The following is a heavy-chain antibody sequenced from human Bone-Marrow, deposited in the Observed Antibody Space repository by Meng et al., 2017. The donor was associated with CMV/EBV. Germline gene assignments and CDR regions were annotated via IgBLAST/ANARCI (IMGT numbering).Heavy chain of an antibody. D-gene: IGHD4-11*01. CDR3: AAGPLTVTWRGYYYYGMDV. Sequence: ASVKVSCKASGYTFTGYYMHWVRQAPGQGLEWMGWINPNSGGTNYAQKFQERVTITRDMSTSTAYMELSSLRSEDTAVYYCAAGPLTVTWRGYYYYGMDVWGQGTTVTVSS. CDR1: GYTFTGYY. CDR2: INPNSGGT. J-gene: IGHJ6*02. V-gene: IGHV1-2*02.